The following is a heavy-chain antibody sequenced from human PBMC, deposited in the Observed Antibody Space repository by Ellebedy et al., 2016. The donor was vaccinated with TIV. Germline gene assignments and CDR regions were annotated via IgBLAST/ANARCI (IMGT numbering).Heavy chain of an antibody. Sequence: PGGSLRLSCKGPEYSFTNYWIAWVRQMPGKGLEWMGMIYPGDSQTRYSPSFQGQVTISADKSVSAAYLQWSSLKASDTAMYHCARLVSRRTHGFDYWGQGTLVTVSS. CDR2: IYPGDSQT. CDR3: ARLVSRRTHGFDY. J-gene: IGHJ4*02. V-gene: IGHV5-51*01. D-gene: IGHD2-8*01. CDR1: EYSFTNYW.